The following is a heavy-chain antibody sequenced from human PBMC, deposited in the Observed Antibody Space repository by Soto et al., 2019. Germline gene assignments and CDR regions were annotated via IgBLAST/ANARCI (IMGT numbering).Heavy chain of an antibody. D-gene: IGHD6-19*01. V-gene: IGHV3-30-3*01. Sequence: QVQRVESGGGVVQPGRSLRLSCAASGFSVSSCGMHWVRQAPGKGLEWVAVISHDGSNKYYADSVKGRFTISRDNSINTLYLQMNSLRAEDTAVYYCARASIAVAGIAYYFDYWGQGSLVTVSS. J-gene: IGHJ4*02. CDR2: ISHDGSNK. CDR3: ARASIAVAGIAYYFDY. CDR1: GFSVSSCG.